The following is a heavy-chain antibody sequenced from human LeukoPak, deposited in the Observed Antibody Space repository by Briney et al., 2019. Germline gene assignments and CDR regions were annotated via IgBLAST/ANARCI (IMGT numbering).Heavy chain of an antibody. CDR3: ARSSGYPYFDY. J-gene: IGHJ4*02. D-gene: IGHD3-22*01. CDR2: ISSSSSYI. Sequence: GGSLRLSCAASGFTFSSYSMNWVRQAPGKGLEWVSSISSSSSYIYCADSVKGRFTISRDNAKNSLYLQMNSLRVEDTAVYYCARSSGYPYFDYWGQGTLVTVSS. CDR1: GFTFSSYS. V-gene: IGHV3-21*01.